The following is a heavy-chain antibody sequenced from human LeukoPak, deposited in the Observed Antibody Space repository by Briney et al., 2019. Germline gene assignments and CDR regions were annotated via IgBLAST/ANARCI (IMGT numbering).Heavy chain of an antibody. V-gene: IGHV5-51*01. J-gene: IGHJ4*02. D-gene: IGHD3-16*01. CDR3: GRRNGFGLDY. CDR2: IYPGDSDT. CDR1: GYTFSSYW. Sequence: GESLKISCKGSGYTFSSYWIGWVRQMPGKGLEWMGIIYPGDSDTRYSPSLQGQFTNSFNTSIATAYLQGSGLKASDTAIYCGGRRNGFGLDYWGQGTLVTVSS.